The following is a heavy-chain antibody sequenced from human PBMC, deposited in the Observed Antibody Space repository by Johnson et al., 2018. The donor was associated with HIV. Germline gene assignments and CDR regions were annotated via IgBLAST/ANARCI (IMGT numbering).Heavy chain of an antibody. D-gene: IGHD6-13*01. CDR2: IRYDGSNK. CDR3: AKDRRMAAATGDAFDI. Sequence: QVQLVESGGGVVQPGGSLRLSCAASGFTLNSFGMHWVRQAPGKGLEWVAFIRYDGSNKYYADSVKGRFTISRDISKNTLYMQMNSLRAEDSAVYYCAKDRRMAAATGDAFDIWGQGTIVTVSS. J-gene: IGHJ3*02. CDR1: GFTLNSFG. V-gene: IGHV3-30*02.